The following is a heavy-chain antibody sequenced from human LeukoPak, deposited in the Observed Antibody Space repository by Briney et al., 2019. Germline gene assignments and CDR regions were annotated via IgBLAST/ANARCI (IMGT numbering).Heavy chain of an antibody. Sequence: GGSLRLSCAASEFTVTSNYMSWVRQAPGKGLEWVPVIFTNGSTYYADSVKGRFTISRDGSTNTLYLQMNSLRAEDTAVYYCAKERSGSYSVDAFDIWGQGTMVTVSS. CDR2: IFTNGST. V-gene: IGHV3-53*01. CDR1: EFTVTSNY. J-gene: IGHJ3*02. D-gene: IGHD1-26*01. CDR3: AKERSGSYSVDAFDI.